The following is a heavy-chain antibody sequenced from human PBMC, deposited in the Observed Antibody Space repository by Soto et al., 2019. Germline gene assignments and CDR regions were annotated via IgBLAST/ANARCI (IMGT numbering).Heavy chain of an antibody. CDR3: VRDRDLYRDMFHADL. CDR2: ITIRTGNV. D-gene: IGHD3-10*02. CDR1: GFTISECS. V-gene: IGHV3-48*02. J-gene: IGHJ4*01. Sequence: PGGSLRLSCEASGFTISECSMNWVRQAPGQGLEWLAYITIRTGNVLYADSVRGRFTISADNAENSVILQMNSLRDEDSAVYFCVRDRDLYRDMFHADLWGPGTLVTVSS.